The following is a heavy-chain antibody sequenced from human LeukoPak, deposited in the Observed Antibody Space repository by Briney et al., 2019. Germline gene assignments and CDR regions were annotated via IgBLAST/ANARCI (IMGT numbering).Heavy chain of an antibody. CDR2: ISPNSGGT. CDR1: GYTFTGYY. Sequence: ASVKVSCKASGYTFTGYYMHWVRQAPGQGLEWMGWISPNSGGTNYAQKFQGRVTMTRDTSISTAYMELSRLRSDDTAVYYCARGDIVVVPAAQGSFDYWGQGTLVTVSS. V-gene: IGHV1-2*02. J-gene: IGHJ4*02. CDR3: ARGDIVVVPAAQGSFDY. D-gene: IGHD2-2*01.